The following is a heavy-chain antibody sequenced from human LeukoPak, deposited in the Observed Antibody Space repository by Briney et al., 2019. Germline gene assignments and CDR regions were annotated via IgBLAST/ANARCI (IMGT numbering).Heavy chain of an antibody. Sequence: SETLSLTCAVYGGSFSDYYWSWIRQPPGKGLEWIGEINHSGSTNYNPSLKSRVTISVDTSKNQFSLKLSSVTAADTAVYYCARATGAARFWGQGTLVTVSS. CDR1: GGSFSDYY. J-gene: IGHJ4*02. V-gene: IGHV4-34*01. D-gene: IGHD6-6*01. CDR3: ARATGAARF. CDR2: INHSGST.